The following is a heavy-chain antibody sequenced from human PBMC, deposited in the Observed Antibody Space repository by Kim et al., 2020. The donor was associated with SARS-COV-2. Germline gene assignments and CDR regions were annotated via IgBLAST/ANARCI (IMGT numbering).Heavy chain of an antibody. V-gene: IGHV3-21*01. CDR2: IGRTGSDT. J-gene: IGHJ4*02. Sequence: GGSLRLSCTTSGFTFTNFIFNWVRQPPGKGLEWVSSIGRTGSDTYYSRSMRGRFTISRDNTKNSLSVQMNSLRAEDTGVYYCVRGNSRDYWGQGTLVIVSS. CDR3: VRGNSRDY. CDR1: GFTFTNFI.